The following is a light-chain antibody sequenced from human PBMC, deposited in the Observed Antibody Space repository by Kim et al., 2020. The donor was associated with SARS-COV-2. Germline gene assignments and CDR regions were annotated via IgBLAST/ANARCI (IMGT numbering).Light chain of an antibody. J-gene: IGLJ3*02. CDR3: GTWDSSLSARV. V-gene: IGLV1-51*01. Sequence: GQRVTVSCSGNNSNIVNNYVSWYQQLPGTAPKLLIYDNNKRPSGIPDRFSGSKSDTSATLGITGLQTGDEADYYCGTWDSSLSARVFGGGTKLTVL. CDR2: DNN. CDR1: NSNIVNNY.